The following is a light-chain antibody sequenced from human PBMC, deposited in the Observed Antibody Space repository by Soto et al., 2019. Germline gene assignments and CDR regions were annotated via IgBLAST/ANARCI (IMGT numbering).Light chain of an antibody. CDR2: GSS. Sequence: EIVLTQYPGTLSLSPGERATLSCRASQSVDSRYFAWYQQKLGQAPRLLIYGSSNSATGIPDRFSGSGSGTDFTLTISRLEPEDFAVYHCQQYENSVPLTFGGGTKVDIK. CDR1: QSVDSRY. V-gene: IGKV3-20*01. J-gene: IGKJ4*01. CDR3: QQYENSVPLT.